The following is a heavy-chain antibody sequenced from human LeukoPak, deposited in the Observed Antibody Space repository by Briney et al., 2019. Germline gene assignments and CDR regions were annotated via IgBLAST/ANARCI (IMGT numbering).Heavy chain of an antibody. CDR3: AKSWDSSGYYYGN. D-gene: IGHD3-22*01. J-gene: IGHJ4*02. Sequence: GASVKVSCKASGYTFTTYYMHWVRQAPGQGLEWMGIINPTGGGTSFPQKFQGRVTMTRDTSTSTVYMELSNLRSEDTAVYYCAKSWDSSGYYYGNWGQGALVTVSS. V-gene: IGHV1-46*01. CDR1: GYTFTTYY. CDR2: INPTGGGT.